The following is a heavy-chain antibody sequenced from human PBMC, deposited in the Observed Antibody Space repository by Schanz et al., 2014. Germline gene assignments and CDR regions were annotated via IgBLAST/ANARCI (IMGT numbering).Heavy chain of an antibody. CDR2: INSRSNFI. J-gene: IGHJ3*02. Sequence: VQLVESGGGVVQPGGSLRLSCTASRIIFGTYSMNWIRQTPKGLEWVSSINSRSNFIYYADSVKGRFTISRDNAKNSLYLQMNSLRAEDTAVYYCAGAVATIRADSFDIWGQGTMVTVTS. CDR3: AGAVATIRADSFDI. CDR1: RIIFGTYS. V-gene: IGHV3-21*01. D-gene: IGHD5-12*01.